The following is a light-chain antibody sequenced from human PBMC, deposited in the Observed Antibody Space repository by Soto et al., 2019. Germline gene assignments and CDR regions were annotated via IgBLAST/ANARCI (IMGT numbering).Light chain of an antibody. V-gene: IGKV1-33*01. CDR2: DAS. Sequence: DIQMTQSPSSLSASVGDTVTSTFQASQNINNYLDWYQQKPGRAPKLLIYDASNLEAGVPSRFRGSGSGTDFTFTISRLQPEDIATYYCQQYESLRTFGQGTRLEIK. CDR3: QQYESLRT. J-gene: IGKJ5*01. CDR1: QNINNY.